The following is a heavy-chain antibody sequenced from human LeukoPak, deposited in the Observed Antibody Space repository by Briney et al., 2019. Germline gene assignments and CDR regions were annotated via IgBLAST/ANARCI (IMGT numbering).Heavy chain of an antibody. CDR1: GFPLSEHR. J-gene: IGHJ5*02. CDR2: ISPTSAYT. CDR3: AKDGSGGFDP. Sequence: GGSLRHPCAAPGFPLSEHRRTGVPRARGRGLDWVSSISPTSAYTYYQASVKGRFTISRDDAKNSLYLEMDSLRAEDTAVYYCAKDGSGGFDPWGQGTLVTVSS. D-gene: IGHD6-19*01. V-gene: IGHV3-21*01.